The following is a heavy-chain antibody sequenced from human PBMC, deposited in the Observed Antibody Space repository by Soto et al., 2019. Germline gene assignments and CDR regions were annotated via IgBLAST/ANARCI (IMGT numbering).Heavy chain of an antibody. J-gene: IGHJ6*02. Sequence: ASVKVSCKASGYTFTSYGISWVRQAPGQGLEWMGWISAYNGNTNYAQKLQGRVTMTTDTSTSTAYMELRSLRSDDTAVYYCARDQGAAAGHYYYGMDVWGQGTTVTVSS. D-gene: IGHD6-13*01. CDR1: GYTFTSYG. CDR2: ISAYNGNT. V-gene: IGHV1-18*01. CDR3: ARDQGAAAGHYYYGMDV.